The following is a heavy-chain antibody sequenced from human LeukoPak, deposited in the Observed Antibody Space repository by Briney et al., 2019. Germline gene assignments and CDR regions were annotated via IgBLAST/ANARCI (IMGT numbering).Heavy chain of an antibody. D-gene: IGHD2-2*01. CDR2: IWYDGSNK. V-gene: IGHV3-33*08. CDR1: GFTFSSYA. CDR3: ARDSSSSTSCYLY. Sequence: GGSLRLSCAASGFTFSSYAMHWVRQAPGKGLEWVAVIWYDGSNKYYADSVKGRFTISRDNSKNTLYLQMNSLRAEDTAVYYCARDSSSSTSCYLYWGQGTLVTVSS. J-gene: IGHJ4*02.